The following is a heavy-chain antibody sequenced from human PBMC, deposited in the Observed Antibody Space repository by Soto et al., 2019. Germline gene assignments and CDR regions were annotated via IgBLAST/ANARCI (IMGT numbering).Heavy chain of an antibody. J-gene: IGHJ4*02. CDR1: GYTFTNYA. CDR3: ARAWVVVTAPDY. Sequence: GASVKLSCKASGYTFTNYAIHWVRQAPGQRLEWMGWINAGNGKTKYSQKFQGRVTITRDTSASTAYMELSSLRSEDTAVYYCARAWVVVTAPDYWGQGTLVTVSS. D-gene: IGHD2-21*02. V-gene: IGHV1-3*01. CDR2: INAGNGKT.